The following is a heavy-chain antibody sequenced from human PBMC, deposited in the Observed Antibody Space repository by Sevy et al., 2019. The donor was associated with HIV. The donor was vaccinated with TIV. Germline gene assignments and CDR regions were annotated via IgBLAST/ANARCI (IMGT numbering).Heavy chain of an antibody. D-gene: IGHD3-10*01. V-gene: IGHV1-2*02. CDR3: ACSVYGSGTYLNDY. CDR2: INPNGGGT. J-gene: IGHJ4*02. CDR1: GYYFPGYY. Sequence: ASVTVSCKDSGYYFPGYYVHWVRQAPGQGLEWMGRINPNGGGTNIGQKFHGRVTMSRDTSITTAYMELIRLRSNDTGVYYCACSVYGSGTYLNDYWGQGTLVTVSS.